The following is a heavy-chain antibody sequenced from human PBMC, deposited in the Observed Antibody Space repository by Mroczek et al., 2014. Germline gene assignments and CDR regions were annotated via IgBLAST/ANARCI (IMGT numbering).Heavy chain of an antibody. CDR3: AREKVPAAILLPDY. CDR1: GFTFSSYG. D-gene: IGHD2-2*01. V-gene: IGHV3-33*01. CDR2: IWYDGSNK. Sequence: QVQLQESGGGVVQPGRSLRLSCAASGFTFSSYGMHWVRQAPGKGLEWVAVIWYDGSNKYYADSVKGRFTISRDNSKNTLYLQMNSLRAEDTAVYYCAREKVPAAILLPDYWGQGTLVTVLL. J-gene: IGHJ4*02.